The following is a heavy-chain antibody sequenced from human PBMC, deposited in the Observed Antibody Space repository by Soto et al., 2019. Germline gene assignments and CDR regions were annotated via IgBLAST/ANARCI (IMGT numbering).Heavy chain of an antibody. V-gene: IGHV1-8*01. D-gene: IGHD4-17*01. Sequence: QVQLVQSGAEVKKSGASVKVSCKASGYTFTSHDINWVRQATGQGLEWMGWMNPNGGNTGYAQKVQRRVTMTRNTSISTAYMELSSLRSEDTAVYYCARWDYGVYARFDYWGQGTLVTVSS. CDR3: ARWDYGVYARFDY. CDR1: GYTFTSHD. J-gene: IGHJ4*02. CDR2: MNPNGGNT.